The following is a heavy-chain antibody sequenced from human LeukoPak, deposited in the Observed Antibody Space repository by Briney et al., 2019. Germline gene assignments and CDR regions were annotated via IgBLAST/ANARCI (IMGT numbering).Heavy chain of an antibody. V-gene: IGHV1-69*01. D-gene: IGHD5-18*01. J-gene: IGHJ4*02. CDR2: IIPIFGTA. CDR3: ARPGYSYGYGPEYYFDY. CDR1: GGTFSSYA. Sequence: SVKVSCKASGGTFSSYAISWVRQAPGQGLEWMGGIIPIFGTANYAQKFQGRVTITADESTSTAYMELSSLRSEDTAVYYCARPGYSYGYGPEYYFDYWGQGTLVTVSS.